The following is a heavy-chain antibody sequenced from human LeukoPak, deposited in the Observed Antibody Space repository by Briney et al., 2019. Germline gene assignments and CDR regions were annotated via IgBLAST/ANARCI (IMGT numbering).Heavy chain of an antibody. Sequence: PSETLSLTCTVSGGSINSYYWSWIRQPPGKGLEWIGYIYYSGSTNYNPSLKSRVTISVDTSKNQFSLKLSSVTAADTAVYYCARSKQIDNWFDPWGQGTLVTVSS. CDR1: GGSINSYY. CDR3: ARSKQIDNWFDP. D-gene: IGHD2-21*01. CDR2: IYYSGST. V-gene: IGHV4-59*08. J-gene: IGHJ5*02.